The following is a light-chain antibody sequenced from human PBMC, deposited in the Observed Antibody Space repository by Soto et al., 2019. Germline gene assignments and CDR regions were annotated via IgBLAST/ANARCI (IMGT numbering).Light chain of an antibody. J-gene: IGKJ5*01. Sequence: IQVTQSPSSLSASVGDRVTISCRTSQGFGSPLAWYQQTPGKPPRLLMYGASYLKSGVPTRFSGSGSGTDFTLTISSLQPEDFAIYYCQQTYTTPEITFGQGTRLEIK. CDR2: GAS. CDR3: QQTYTTPEIT. V-gene: IGKV1-39*01. CDR1: QGFGSP.